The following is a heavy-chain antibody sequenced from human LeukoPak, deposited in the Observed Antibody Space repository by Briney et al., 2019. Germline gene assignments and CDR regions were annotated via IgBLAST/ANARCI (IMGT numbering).Heavy chain of an antibody. D-gene: IGHD1-26*01. CDR2: IYHSGST. CDR1: GYSIMSGYD. V-gene: IGHV4-38-2*02. Sequence: PSETLSLTCVVSGYSIMSGYDWGWIRQPPVKGLEWIGSIYHSGSTYSNPSLRVTISVDTSKNQFSLNLSSVTAADTAVYYCARDWPDDSGSPPYDAFDIWGQGTMVTVSS. J-gene: IGHJ3*02. CDR3: ARDWPDDSGSPPYDAFDI.